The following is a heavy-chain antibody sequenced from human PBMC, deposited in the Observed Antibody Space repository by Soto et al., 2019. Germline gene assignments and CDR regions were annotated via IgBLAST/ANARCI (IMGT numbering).Heavy chain of an antibody. V-gene: IGHV3-21*04. J-gene: IGHJ6*02. CDR3: AKGPIVGANYNFYDMDV. CDR2: ISSSSSYI. D-gene: IGHD1-26*01. Sequence: PGGSLRLSCAASGFTFSSYSMNWVRQAPGKGLEWVSSISSSSSYIIYADSVKGRFTISRDNSRNTLYLQMNSLRVEDTAVYYCAKGPIVGANYNFYDMDVWGQGTTVTVSS. CDR1: GFTFSSYS.